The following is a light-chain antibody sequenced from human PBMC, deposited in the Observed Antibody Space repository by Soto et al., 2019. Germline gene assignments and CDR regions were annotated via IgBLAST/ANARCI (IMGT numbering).Light chain of an antibody. Sequence: QSALTQPASVSGSPGQSITISCTGTSSDVVNDLLVSWYQQQPGKAPKLMIYEGTKRPAGVSDRFSGSKSGNTASLTISGRQAEDEADYYCSSYTSSSTLGVFGGGTKLTVL. V-gene: IGLV2-14*02. J-gene: IGLJ2*01. CDR1: SSDVVNDLL. CDR2: EGT. CDR3: SSYTSSSTLGV.